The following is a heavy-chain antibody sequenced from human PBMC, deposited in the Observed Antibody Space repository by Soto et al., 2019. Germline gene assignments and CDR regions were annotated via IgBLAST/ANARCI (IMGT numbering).Heavy chain of an antibody. J-gene: IGHJ4*02. CDR1: GFTFSSYA. D-gene: IGHD3-3*01. CDR3: AKGNYDFWSGYIDY. CDR2: ISGSGGST. Sequence: EVQLLESGGGLVQPGGSLRLSCAASGFTFSSYAMSWVRQAPGKGLEWVSAISGSGGSTYYADSVKGRFTISRDNSKNTLYLQMISLRAEDTAVYYCAKGNYDFWSGYIDYWGQGTLVTVSS. V-gene: IGHV3-23*01.